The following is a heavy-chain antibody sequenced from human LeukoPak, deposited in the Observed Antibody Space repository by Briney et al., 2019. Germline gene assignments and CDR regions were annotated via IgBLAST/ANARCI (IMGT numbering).Heavy chain of an antibody. J-gene: IGHJ5*02. CDR1: GGSISSSTYY. V-gene: IGHV4-39*07. D-gene: IGHD1-26*01. CDR3: ARGLGELRGDYNWFDP. Sequence: SETLSLTCTVSGGSISSSTYYWGWIRQPPGKGLEWIGSVYYRGNTYYNPSLKSRLTISVDTSKNQFSLQLNSVTPEDTAVYYCARGLGELRGDYNWFDPWGQGTLVTVSS. CDR2: VYYRGNT.